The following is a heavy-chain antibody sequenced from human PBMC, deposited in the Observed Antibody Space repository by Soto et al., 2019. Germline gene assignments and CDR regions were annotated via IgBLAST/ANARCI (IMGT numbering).Heavy chain of an antibody. V-gene: IGHV4-39*01. CDR3: ARHDGPYSGTCDF. CDR1: GGSISTSGYY. J-gene: IGHJ4*02. CDR2: IYYTGRT. D-gene: IGHD1-26*01. Sequence: SETLSLTCTVSGGSISTSGYYWGWIRQPPGKGLEWIGTIYYTGRTFYNPSLRSRVTISVDTSKNHLSLKLSAVTAADTGVYYCARHDGPYSGTCDFWGQGTQVTVSS.